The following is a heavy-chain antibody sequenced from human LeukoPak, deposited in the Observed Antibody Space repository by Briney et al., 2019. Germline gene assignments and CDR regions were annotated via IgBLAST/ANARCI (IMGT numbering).Heavy chain of an antibody. CDR3: ARSLTHGVGDF. J-gene: IGHJ4*02. CDR2: LSADSDYI. D-gene: IGHD3-3*01. Sequence: GGSLRLSCEGSGFTFNAHSMNWVRQAPGKGLEWVSSLSADSDYIYYTDSVRGRFTISRDNAKNSLFLQMNSLRAEDTAVYFCARSLTHGVGDFWGQGTLVTVSS. V-gene: IGHV3-21*01. CDR1: GFTFNAHS.